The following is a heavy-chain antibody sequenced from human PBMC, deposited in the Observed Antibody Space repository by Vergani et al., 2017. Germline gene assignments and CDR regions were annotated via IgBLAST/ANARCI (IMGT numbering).Heavy chain of an antibody. CDR3: ARDKTYCSQTSCWDWFGP. CDR1: GYTFTSYG. V-gene: IGHV1-18*01. J-gene: IGHJ5*02. D-gene: IGHD2-2*01. CDR2: ISAYNGNT. Sequence: QVQLVQSGAEVKKPGASVKVSCKASGYTFTSYGISWVRQAPGQGLEWMGWISAYNGNTNYAQKLQGRVTMTTDTSTSTAYMELRSLRSDDTAVYYCARDKTYCSQTSCWDWFGPWGQGSLVTVSS.